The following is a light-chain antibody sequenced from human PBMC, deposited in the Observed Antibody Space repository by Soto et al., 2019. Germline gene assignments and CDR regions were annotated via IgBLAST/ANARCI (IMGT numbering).Light chain of an antibody. CDR3: QQYNNWPPT. CDR2: GAS. CDR1: QRVSSN. J-gene: IGKJ1*01. V-gene: IGKV3-15*01. Sequence: EIVMTQSPATLSVSPGERATLSSRASQRVSSNLAWYQQKPGQAPRLLIYGASTRATGIPARFSGSGSGTEFTLTISSLQSEDFAVYYCQQYNNWPPTFGQGTKVEIK.